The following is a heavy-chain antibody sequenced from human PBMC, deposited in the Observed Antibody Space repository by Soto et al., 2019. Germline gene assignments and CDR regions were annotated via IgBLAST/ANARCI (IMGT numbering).Heavy chain of an antibody. CDR2: INHSGST. D-gene: IGHD2-2*01. V-gene: IGHV4-34*01. CDR1: GGSFSGYY. J-gene: IGHJ6*02. CDR3: ARGYCSSTSCYRHYYYGMDV. Sequence: SETLSLTCAVYGGSFSGYYWSWIRQPPGKGLEWIGEINHSGSTNYNPSLKSRVTISVDTSKNQFSLKLSSVTAADTAVYYCARGYCSSTSCYRHYYYGMDVWGQGTTVTVSS.